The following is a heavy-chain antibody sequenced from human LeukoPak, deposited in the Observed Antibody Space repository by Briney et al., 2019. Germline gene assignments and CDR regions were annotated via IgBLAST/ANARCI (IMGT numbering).Heavy chain of an antibody. D-gene: IGHD6-13*01. CDR1: GLSVSNKY. CDR3: ASASGREAAGYLLGLFDY. CDR2: IYSDGST. J-gene: IGHJ4*02. Sequence: GGSLTLSCAASGLSVSNKYMSWVRQAPGKGLEWVSFIYSDGSTYYKDSVKGRFTISIDNSKNKLSLQMNSLRTEDTAMYYCASASGREAAGYLLGLFDYWGQGTLVTVSS. V-gene: IGHV3-53*01.